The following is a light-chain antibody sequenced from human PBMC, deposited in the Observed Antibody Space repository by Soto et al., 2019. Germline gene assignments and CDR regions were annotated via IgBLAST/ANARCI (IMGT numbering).Light chain of an antibody. CDR2: EVS. CDR3: SSYTSRNTVV. CDR1: SSDVGGYNY. Sequence: QSALTQPASVSGSPGQSITISCTGTSSDVGGYNYVSWYQQHPGKAPKLMIYEVSNRPSGVSNRFSASKSGNTASLTISGLQAEDEADYYCSSYTSRNTVVFGGGTKVTVL. V-gene: IGLV2-14*01. J-gene: IGLJ2*01.